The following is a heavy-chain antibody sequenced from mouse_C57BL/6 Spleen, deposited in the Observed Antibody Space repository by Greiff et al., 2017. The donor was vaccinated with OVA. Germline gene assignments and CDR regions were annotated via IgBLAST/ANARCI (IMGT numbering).Heavy chain of an antibody. J-gene: IGHJ1*03. Sequence: QVTLKVCGPGILQSSQTLSLTCSFSGFSLSTSGMGVSWIRQPSGKGLEWLAHIYWDDDKRYNPSLKSRLTISKDTSRNQVFLKITSVDTADTATYYCARNHYYGSSRYWYFDVWGTGTTVTVSS. CDR1: GFSLSTSGMG. D-gene: IGHD1-1*01. CDR3: ARNHYYGSSRYWYFDV. CDR2: IYWDDDK. V-gene: IGHV8-12*01.